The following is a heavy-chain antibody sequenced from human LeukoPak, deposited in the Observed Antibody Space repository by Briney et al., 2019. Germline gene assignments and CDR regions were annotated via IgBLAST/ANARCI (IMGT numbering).Heavy chain of an antibody. CDR2: IDPKRGGT. Sequence: ASVKVSFEASGYTFTGYYLHWVRQAPGQGLEWVGWIDPKRGGTKYAQKFQGRVTMTRDTSISAAYKELSSLRSDDTAVYYCARDVGHCSGGTCPIFDYWGQGTLVSVSS. CDR3: ARDVGHCSGGTCPIFDY. J-gene: IGHJ4*02. D-gene: IGHD2-15*01. V-gene: IGHV1-2*02. CDR1: GYTFTGYY.